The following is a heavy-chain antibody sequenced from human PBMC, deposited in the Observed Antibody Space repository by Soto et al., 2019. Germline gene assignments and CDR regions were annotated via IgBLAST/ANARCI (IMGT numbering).Heavy chain of an antibody. Sequence: ASVTVSCKASGYTFTSYYMHWVRQAPGEGLEWMGIINPSGGSTSYAQKFQGRVTMTRDTSTSTAYMELRSLTSDDTAVYFCARDLDASGSYFTNYWGQGTLVTVSS. D-gene: IGHD3-10*01. CDR1: GYTFTSYY. V-gene: IGHV1-46*01. CDR2: INPSGGST. CDR3: ARDLDASGSYFTNY. J-gene: IGHJ4*02.